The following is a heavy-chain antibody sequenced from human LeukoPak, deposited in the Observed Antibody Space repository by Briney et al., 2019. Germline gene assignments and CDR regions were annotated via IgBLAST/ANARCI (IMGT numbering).Heavy chain of an antibody. V-gene: IGHV1-2*02. Sequence: ASVTVSCKASGYTFTGYYMHWVRQAPGQGLEWMGWINPNSGGTNYAQKFQGRVTMTRDTSISTAYMELSRLRSDDTAVYYCARERNRYLDAFDIWGQGTMVTVSS. CDR3: ARERNRYLDAFDI. J-gene: IGHJ3*02. CDR2: INPNSGGT. D-gene: IGHD1-14*01. CDR1: GYTFTGYY.